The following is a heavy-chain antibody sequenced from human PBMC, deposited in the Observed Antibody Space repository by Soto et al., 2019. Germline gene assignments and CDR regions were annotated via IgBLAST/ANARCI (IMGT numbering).Heavy chain of an antibody. Sequence: SETLSLTCTVSGGSVSSGSYHWSWIRQPPGKGLEWIGYIYYSGSTNYNPSLKSRVTISVDTSKNQFSLKLSSVTAADTAVYYCAREATVASYFDYWGQGTLVTVSS. CDR3: AREATVASYFDY. J-gene: IGHJ4*02. CDR1: GGSVSSGSYH. V-gene: IGHV4-61*01. D-gene: IGHD4-17*01. CDR2: IYYSGST.